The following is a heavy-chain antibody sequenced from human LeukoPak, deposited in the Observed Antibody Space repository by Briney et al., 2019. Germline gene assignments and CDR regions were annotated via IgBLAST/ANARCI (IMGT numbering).Heavy chain of an antibody. CDR1: GXSFTSYW. Sequence: GESLKISCKASGXSFTSYWIAWVRQMPGKGLEWMGIIYPGDSETRYSPSFQGQVTFSVDKALRIAYVQWSSLKASDTAMYYCARGPIVDTAMARYPFDYWGQGTLVTVSS. CDR2: IYPGDSET. J-gene: IGHJ4*02. CDR3: ARGPIVDTAMARYPFDY. V-gene: IGHV5-51*01. D-gene: IGHD5-18*01.